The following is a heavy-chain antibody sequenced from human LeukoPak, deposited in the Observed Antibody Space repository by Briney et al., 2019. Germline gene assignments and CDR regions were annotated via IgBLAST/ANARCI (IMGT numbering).Heavy chain of an antibody. D-gene: IGHD6-13*01. Sequence: ASVKVSCKASGYTFTGYDMHWVRQAPGQGLEWMGWINPSSGGTNYAQKFQGRVTMTRDTSISTAYMELSRLRSDDTAVYYCARFSSSWYYLGWGQGTLVTVSS. CDR1: GYTFTGYD. V-gene: IGHV1-2*02. CDR3: ARFSSSWYYLG. J-gene: IGHJ4*02. CDR2: INPSSGGT.